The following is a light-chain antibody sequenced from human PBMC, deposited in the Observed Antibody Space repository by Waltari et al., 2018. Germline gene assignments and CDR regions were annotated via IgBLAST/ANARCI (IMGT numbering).Light chain of an antibody. CDR1: HILQKSNGNNY. V-gene: IGKV2-28*01. CDR2: LGS. Sequence: DIVMTQSPLSLPVTPGEPASISCKSSHILQKSNGNNYLDWYVQKPGQAPQLLIYLGSNRASGVPDRIGGSGSGTDFTLKISRVEADDVGVYYCMQSLQPPVTFGGGTKVEI. J-gene: IGKJ4*01. CDR3: MQSLQPPVT.